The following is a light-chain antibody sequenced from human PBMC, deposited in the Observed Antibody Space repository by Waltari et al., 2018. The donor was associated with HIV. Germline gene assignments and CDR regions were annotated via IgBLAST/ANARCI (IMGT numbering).Light chain of an antibody. CDR3: QQGYRTPYS. CDR1: QSISTY. J-gene: IGKJ2*03. Sequence: DIQMTQSPSSLSASVGDRVTITCRASQSISTYLNWYQQKPGKAPTLLIYGASSLQSGVPSRFSGSGSGTDFTLTISSLQPEDFANYYCQQGYRTPYSFGHGTKLEI. V-gene: IGKV1-39*01. CDR2: GAS.